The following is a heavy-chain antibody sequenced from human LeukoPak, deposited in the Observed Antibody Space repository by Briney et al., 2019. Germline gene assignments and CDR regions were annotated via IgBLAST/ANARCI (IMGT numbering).Heavy chain of an antibody. CDR1: GGSISSSSYY. D-gene: IGHD2/OR15-2a*01. CDR2: IYYSGST. Sequence: SETLSLTCTVSGGSISSSSYYWGWIRQPPGKGLEWIGSIYYSGSTYYNPSLKSRVTISVDTSKNQFSLKLSSVTAADTAVYYCARRALRIGAFDYWGQGILVTVSS. V-gene: IGHV4-39*01. J-gene: IGHJ4*02. CDR3: ARRALRIGAFDY.